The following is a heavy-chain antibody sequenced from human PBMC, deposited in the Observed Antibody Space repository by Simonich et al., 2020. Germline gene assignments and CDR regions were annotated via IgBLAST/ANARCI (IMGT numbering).Heavy chain of an antibody. CDR2: IKQDGSEK. D-gene: IGHD7-27*01. CDR3: ARDGLGTAYYYYMDV. CDR1: GLTFSSYW. V-gene: IGHV3-7*01. J-gene: IGHJ6*03. Sequence: EVQLVESGGGLVQPGGSLRLSCAASGLTFSSYWMSWVRQAPGKGLEWVANIKQDGSEKYYVDSVKGRFTISRYNAKNSLYLQMHSLRAEDTAVYYCARDGLGTAYYYYMDVWGKGTTVTVSS.